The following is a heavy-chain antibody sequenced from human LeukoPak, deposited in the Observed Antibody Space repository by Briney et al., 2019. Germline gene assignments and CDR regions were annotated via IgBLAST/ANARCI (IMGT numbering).Heavy chain of an antibody. J-gene: IGHJ6*02. V-gene: IGHV5-51*01. CDR1: GYNFKNYW. D-gene: IGHD2-2*01. CDR2: VYPGDSDT. CDR3: ARHRTDQYFRYCSRENRCHDYYYYGMDV. Sequence: GESLKISCQGSGYNFKNYWIDWVRQMPGKGLEWMGIVYPGDSDTRYSPSFQGQVTISADKSISTAYLQWDTLKASDTAMYYCARHRTDQYFRYCSRENRCHDYYYYGMDVWGQGTTVTVSS.